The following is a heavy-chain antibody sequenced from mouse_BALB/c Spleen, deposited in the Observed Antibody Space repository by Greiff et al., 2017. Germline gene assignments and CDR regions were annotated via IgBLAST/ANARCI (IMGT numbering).Heavy chain of an antibody. J-gene: IGHJ2*01. D-gene: IGHD2-3*01. CDR2: IYPYNGGT. V-gene: IGHV1S29*02. CDR3: AREGDGNYFDY. Sequence: EVQLQQSGPELVKPGASVKISCKASGYTFTDYNMHWVKQSHGKSLEWIGYIYPYNGGTGYNQKFKSKATLTVDNSSSTAYMELRSLTSEDSAVYYCAREGDGNYFDYWGQGTTLTVSS. CDR1: GYTFTDYN.